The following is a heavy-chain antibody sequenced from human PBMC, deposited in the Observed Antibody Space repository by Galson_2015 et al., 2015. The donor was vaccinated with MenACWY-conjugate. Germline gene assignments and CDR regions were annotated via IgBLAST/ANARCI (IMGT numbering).Heavy chain of an antibody. CDR1: GYSFTTYW. J-gene: IGHJ4*02. CDR2: IWPGDSDT. Sequence: QSGAEVTKPGESLKISCKGSGYSFTTYWIGWVRQMPGKGLEWMGIIWPGDSDTRYSPSFQGQVTISADKSISTAYLQWRSLKASDTAMYYCASRPAGVPAASQFFDYWGQGTLVTVSS. V-gene: IGHV5-51*01. CDR3: ASRPAGVPAASQFFDY. D-gene: IGHD6-13*01.